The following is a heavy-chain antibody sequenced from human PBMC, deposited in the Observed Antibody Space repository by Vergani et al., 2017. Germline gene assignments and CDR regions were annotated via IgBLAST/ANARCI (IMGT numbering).Heavy chain of an antibody. D-gene: IGHD2-15*01. Sequence: QVQLVQSGAEVKKPGSSVKVSCKASGGTFSSYAISWVRQAPGQGLEWMGGIIPIFGTANYAQKFQGRVTITADESTSTAYMELSSLRSEDTAVYYCARDRGRYCSGGSCQVDAFDIWGQGTMVTVSS. CDR3: ARDRGRYCSGGSCQVDAFDI. CDR1: GGTFSSYA. V-gene: IGHV1-69*01. J-gene: IGHJ3*02. CDR2: IIPIFGTA.